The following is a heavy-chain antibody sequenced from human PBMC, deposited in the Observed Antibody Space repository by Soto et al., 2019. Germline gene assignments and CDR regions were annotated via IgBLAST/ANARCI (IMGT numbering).Heavy chain of an antibody. D-gene: IGHD4-17*01. J-gene: IGHJ6*02. V-gene: IGHV1-3*01. CDR1: GYTFTSYA. Sequence: VASVKVSCKASGYTFTSYAMHWVRQAPGQRLEWMGWINAGNGNTKYSQKFQGRVTITRDTSASTAYMELSSLRSEDTAVYYCASGTTAGDYAYYYYYGMDVWGQGTTVTVYS. CDR2: INAGNGNT. CDR3: ASGTTAGDYAYYYYYGMDV.